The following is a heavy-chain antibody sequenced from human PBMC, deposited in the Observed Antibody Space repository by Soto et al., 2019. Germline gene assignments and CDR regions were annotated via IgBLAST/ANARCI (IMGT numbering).Heavy chain of an antibody. V-gene: IGHV4-34*01. CDR1: GGSFSGYY. J-gene: IGHJ4*02. Sequence: QVQLQQWGAGLLKPSETLSLTCAVYGGSFSGYYWSWIRQPPGKGLEWIGEINHSGSTNYNPSLKSRVTISVDTSKNQFSLKLSSVTAADTAVYYCARGRVYDYIWGSYPLDYWGQGTLVTVSS. CDR3: ARGRVYDYIWGSYPLDY. CDR2: INHSGST. D-gene: IGHD3-16*02.